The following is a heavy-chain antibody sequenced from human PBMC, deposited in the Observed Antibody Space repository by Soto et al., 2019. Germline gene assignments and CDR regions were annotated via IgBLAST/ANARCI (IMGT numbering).Heavy chain of an antibody. Sequence: SETLSLTCAVYGGSFSGYYWSWIRQPPGKGLEWIGEINHSGSTNYNPSLKSRVTISVDTSKNQFSLKLSSVTAADTAVYYCARSSRGYSRRNWFDPWGQGTLVTVS. V-gene: IGHV4-34*01. D-gene: IGHD5-18*01. J-gene: IGHJ5*02. CDR3: ARSSRGYSRRNWFDP. CDR2: INHSGST. CDR1: GGSFSGYY.